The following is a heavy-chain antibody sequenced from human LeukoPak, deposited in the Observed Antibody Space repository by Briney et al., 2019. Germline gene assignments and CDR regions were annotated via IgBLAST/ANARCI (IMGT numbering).Heavy chain of an antibody. D-gene: IGHD3-10*01. CDR1: EFDFSSHA. J-gene: IGHJ4*02. Sequence: GGSLRLSCAASEFDFSSHAMTWVRQAPGKGLEWVSAISISGSKTYYADSVKGRFTISRDNSKNTLYLQMNSLRAEDTAVYYCARDTDYYGSGALDYWGQGTLVTVSS. V-gene: IGHV3-23*01. CDR2: ISISGSKT. CDR3: ARDTDYYGSGALDY.